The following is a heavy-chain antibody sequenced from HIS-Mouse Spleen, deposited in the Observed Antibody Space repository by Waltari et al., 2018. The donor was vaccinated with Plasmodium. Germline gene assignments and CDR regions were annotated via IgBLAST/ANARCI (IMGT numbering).Heavy chain of an antibody. J-gene: IGHJ2*01. D-gene: IGHD6-13*01. CDR3: ASSWYWYFDL. V-gene: IGHV3-7*01. CDR1: GLTFSSYW. Sequence: EVQLVESGGGLVQPGGSLRLSCAASGLTFSSYWMSWVRQAPGKGLEWVANIKKDGSDKYYVDSVKGRFTISRDNAKNSLYLQMNSLRAEDTAVYYCASSWYWYFDLWGRGTLVTVSS. CDR2: IKKDGSDK.